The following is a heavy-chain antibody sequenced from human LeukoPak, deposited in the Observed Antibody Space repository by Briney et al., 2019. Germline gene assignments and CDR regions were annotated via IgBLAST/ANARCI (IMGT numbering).Heavy chain of an antibody. CDR3: AREAGSHSTLVDY. V-gene: IGHV3-21*06. CDR1: GFTFSTYN. Sequence: GGSLRLSCAASGFTFSTYNMNWVRQAPGKGLEWVSSISSSSAYIYYADSVKGRFTISRDNGKNLLYLQMNSLRAEDTAVYYCAREAGSHSTLVDYWGQGTLVSV. J-gene: IGHJ4*02. CDR2: ISSSSAYI. D-gene: IGHD1-26*01.